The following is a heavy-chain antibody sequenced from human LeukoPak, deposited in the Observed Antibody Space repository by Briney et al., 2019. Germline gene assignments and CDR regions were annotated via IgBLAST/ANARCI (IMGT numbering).Heavy chain of an antibody. CDR3: ARGACSGGSRYSEYYYYYMDV. CDR2: INHSGST. J-gene: IGHJ6*03. D-gene: IGHD2-15*01. V-gene: IGHV4-34*01. Sequence: PSETLSLTCAVYGGSFSGYYWSWIRQPPGKGLEWIGEINHSGSTNYNPSLKSRVTISVDTSKNQFSLKLSSVTAADTAVYYCARGACSGGSRYSEYYYYYMDVWGKGTTVTVSS. CDR1: GGSFSGYY.